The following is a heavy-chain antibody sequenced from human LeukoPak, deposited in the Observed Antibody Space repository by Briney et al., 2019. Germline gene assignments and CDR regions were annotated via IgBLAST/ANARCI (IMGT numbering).Heavy chain of an antibody. Sequence: TGGSLRLSCAASGFTFSSYTMSWVRQAPGKGLEWVSAISAGGGVTYYADSVEGRFTISRDDSKNTLYLQMNSLRAEDTAVYYCAKDGIQWSHFDSWGQGTLVTVSS. J-gene: IGHJ4*02. D-gene: IGHD4-23*01. V-gene: IGHV3-23*01. CDR2: ISAGGGVT. CDR3: AKDGIQWSHFDS. CDR1: GFTFSSYT.